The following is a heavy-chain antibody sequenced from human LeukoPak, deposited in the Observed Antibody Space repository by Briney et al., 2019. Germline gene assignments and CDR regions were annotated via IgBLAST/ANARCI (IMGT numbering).Heavy chain of an antibody. J-gene: IGHJ5*02. CDR1: NYSISRTYH. V-gene: IGHV4-38-2*02. CDR3: ARAGGRSWFDP. CDR2: VYHSGTT. Sequence: SETLSLTCTVSNYSISRTYHWGWIRQPPGKGLEWIGTVYHSGTTYYSPSLKSRVTISIHPSKNQFSLRLSSVTAADTAVYYCARAGGRSWFDPWGQGTLVTVSS.